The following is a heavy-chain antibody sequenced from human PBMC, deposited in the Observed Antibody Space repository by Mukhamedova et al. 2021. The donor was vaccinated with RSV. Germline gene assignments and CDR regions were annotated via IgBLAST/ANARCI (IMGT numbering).Heavy chain of an antibody. CDR3: ARSLIIAVAGGGAFD. CDR2: IKQDGSEK. CDR1: TFSSYW. Sequence: TFSSYWMSWVRQAPGKGLEWVANIKQDGSEKYYVDSVKGRFTISRDNAKNSLYLQMNSLRAEDTAVYYCARSLIIAVAGGGAFD. J-gene: IGHJ3*01. D-gene: IGHD6-19*01. V-gene: IGHV3-7*05.